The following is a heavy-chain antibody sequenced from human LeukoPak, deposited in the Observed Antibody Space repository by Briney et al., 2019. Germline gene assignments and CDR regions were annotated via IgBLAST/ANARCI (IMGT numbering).Heavy chain of an antibody. D-gene: IGHD4-17*01. V-gene: IGHV4-4*07. CDR2: IYTSGST. CDR3: ARQGYADFSPRPFDY. Sequence: PSETLSLTCTVSGGSISSYYWSWIRQPAGKGLEWIGRIYTSGSTNYNPSLKSRVTISVDTSKNQFSLKLRSVTAADTAVFYCARQGYADFSPRPFDYWGQGTLVTVSS. J-gene: IGHJ4*02. CDR1: GGSISSYY.